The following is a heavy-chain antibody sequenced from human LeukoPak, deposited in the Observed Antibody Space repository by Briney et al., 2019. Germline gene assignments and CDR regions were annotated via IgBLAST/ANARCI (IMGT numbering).Heavy chain of an antibody. CDR2: IYHSGSP. V-gene: IGHV4-59*01. CDR1: GAAITNYY. Sequence: SETLSLTCSVSGAAITNYYWSWLRQPPGRGLEWIGHIYHSGSPNYNPSLKSRVSISLDTSKNQFSLKLSSLTAAVTAVYYCAGSTSGNYFNYWGQGTLVTVSS. D-gene: IGHD2-2*01. CDR3: AGSTSGNYFNY. J-gene: IGHJ4*02.